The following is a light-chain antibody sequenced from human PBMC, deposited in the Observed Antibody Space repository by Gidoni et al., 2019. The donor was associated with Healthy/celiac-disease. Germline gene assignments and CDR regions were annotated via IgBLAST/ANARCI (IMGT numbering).Light chain of an antibody. CDR1: QRISSY. J-gene: IGKJ2*04. V-gene: IGKV1-39*01. Sequence: DIQMTQSPSSLSASVGDRVTITCRASQRISSYLNWYQQKPGKAPKLLIYAASSLQSGGPSRFSGSGSGTDFSLTISSLQPEDFATYYCQQSYSTPPCSFGQGTKLEIK. CDR3: QQSYSTPPCS. CDR2: AAS.